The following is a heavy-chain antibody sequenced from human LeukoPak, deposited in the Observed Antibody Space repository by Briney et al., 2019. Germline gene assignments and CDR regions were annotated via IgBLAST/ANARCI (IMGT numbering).Heavy chain of an antibody. CDR2: IYHSGST. CDR3: ARDEAG. V-gene: IGHV4-38-2*02. CDR1: GYSISSGYY. D-gene: IGHD6-19*01. J-gene: IGHJ4*02. Sequence: TSETLSLTCAVSGYSISSGYYWGWIRQPPGKGLEWIGRIYHSGSTYYNPSLKSRVTISVDTSKNQFSLKLSSVTAADTAVYYCARDEAGWGQGTLVTVSS.